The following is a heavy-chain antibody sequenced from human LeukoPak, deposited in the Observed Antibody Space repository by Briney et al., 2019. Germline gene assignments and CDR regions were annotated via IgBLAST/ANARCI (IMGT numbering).Heavy chain of an antibody. D-gene: IGHD2-21*02. V-gene: IGHV7-4-1*02. CDR3: ARDDCGGDCYPYYFDY. CDR1: GYTFTSYA. CDR2: INTNTGNP. J-gene: IGHJ4*02. Sequence: GASVKVSCKASGYTFTSYAMNWVRQAPGQGLEWMGWINTNTGNPTYAQGFTGRFVFSLDTSVSTAYLQISSLKAEDTAVYYCARDDCGGDCYPYYFDYWGQGTLVTVSS.